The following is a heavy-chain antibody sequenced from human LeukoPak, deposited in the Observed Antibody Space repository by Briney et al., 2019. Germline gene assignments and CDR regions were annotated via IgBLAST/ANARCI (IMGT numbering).Heavy chain of an antibody. CDR1: GFTFSNYA. V-gene: IGHV3-23*01. Sequence: GGSLRLSCAASGFTFSNYAMSWVRQAPGRGLEWVSAISGSGDYTNYADSVKGRFTISRDNSKNTLYLQMNSLRAEDTAVYYCAKRAVAGPFDYWGQGTLVTVSS. CDR3: AKRAVAGPFDY. CDR2: ISGSGDYT. D-gene: IGHD6-19*01. J-gene: IGHJ4*02.